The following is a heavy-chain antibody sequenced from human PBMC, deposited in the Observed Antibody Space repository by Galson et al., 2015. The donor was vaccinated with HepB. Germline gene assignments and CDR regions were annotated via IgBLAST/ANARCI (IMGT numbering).Heavy chain of an antibody. J-gene: IGHJ1*01. CDR2: ITDVGRT. V-gene: IGHV3-23*01. CDR1: GFTFSTYA. Sequence: SLRLSCAASGFTFSTYAMNWLRQAPGKGLEWVSGITDVGRTYYADSVKGGFTISRDNSNNKLYVQMNSLRVEDTAIYYLSHEYSSGFQNWGQGTLVTFSS. CDR3: SHEYSSGFQN. D-gene: IGHD3-22*01.